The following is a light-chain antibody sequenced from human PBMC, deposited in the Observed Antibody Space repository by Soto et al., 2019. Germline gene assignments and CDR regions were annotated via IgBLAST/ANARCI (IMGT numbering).Light chain of an antibody. Sequence: QSVLTQPPSASGSPGQSVTISCTGTSSDVGGYDYVSWYQQHPGKAPKLMIYEVSKRPSGVPDRFSGSKSGNTASLTVSGLQAEDEADYYCSSYAGSKIFYVFGTGTKVT. CDR3: SSYAGSKIFYV. CDR1: SSDVGGYDY. CDR2: EVS. V-gene: IGLV2-8*01. J-gene: IGLJ1*01.